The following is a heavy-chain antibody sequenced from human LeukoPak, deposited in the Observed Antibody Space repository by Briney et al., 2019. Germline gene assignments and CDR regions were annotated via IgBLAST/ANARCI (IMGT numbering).Heavy chain of an antibody. V-gene: IGHV3-64*01. CDR2: ISSNGGST. CDR1: GFTFSSYA. CDR3: ARDCTTLGMCY. J-gene: IGHJ4*02. D-gene: IGHD2-2*01. Sequence: GGSLRLSCAASGFTFSSYAMHWVRQAPGKGLEYVSAISSNGGSTYYANSVRGRFTISRDNSKNTLYLQMGSLRAEDMAVYYCARDCTTLGMCYWGQGTLVTVSS.